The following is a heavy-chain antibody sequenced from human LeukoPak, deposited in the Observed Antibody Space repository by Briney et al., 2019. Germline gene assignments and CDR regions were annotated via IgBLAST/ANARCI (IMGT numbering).Heavy chain of an antibody. V-gene: IGHV4-59*11. Sequence: SETLSLTCPVSGGSISSHYWSWIRQPPGKGLEWIGYIYYSGSTNYNPSLKSRVTISVDTPKNQFSLKLSSVTAADTAVYYCARFVVLMVYAPDYFDYWGQGTLVTVSS. J-gene: IGHJ4*02. D-gene: IGHD2-8*01. CDR3: ARFVVLMVYAPDYFDY. CDR1: GGSISSHY. CDR2: IYYSGST.